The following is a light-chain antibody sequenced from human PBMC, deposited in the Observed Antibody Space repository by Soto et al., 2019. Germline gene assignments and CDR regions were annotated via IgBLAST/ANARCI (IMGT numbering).Light chain of an antibody. J-gene: IGKJ1*01. CDR2: GAS. CDR3: QQYGSSGT. Sequence: EIVLTQSPGTLCLSPGERATLSCRDSQSVSNNYLAWYQQKPGQAPSLLIYGASNRATGIPDRFSGSGSGTDFILTISRLEPEDFAVYYCQQYGSSGTFGQGTKVDNK. CDR1: QSVSNNY. V-gene: IGKV3-20*01.